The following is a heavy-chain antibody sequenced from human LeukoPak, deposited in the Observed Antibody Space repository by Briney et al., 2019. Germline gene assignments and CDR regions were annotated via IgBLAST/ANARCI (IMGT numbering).Heavy chain of an antibody. CDR1: GFTFASYW. CDR3: ARDREGYSYYFDY. Sequence: GGSLRLSCAASGFTFASYWMTWVRQAPGKGLELVANIKEDGSNKYYADSVKGRFTISRDNSKNTLYLQMNSLRAEDTAVYYCARDREGYSYYFDYWGQGTPVTVSS. J-gene: IGHJ4*02. V-gene: IGHV3-7*01. D-gene: IGHD5-18*01. CDR2: IKEDGSNK.